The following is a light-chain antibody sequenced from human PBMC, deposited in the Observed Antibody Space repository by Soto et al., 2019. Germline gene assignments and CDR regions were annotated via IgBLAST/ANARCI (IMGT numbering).Light chain of an antibody. Sequence: DIQMTQSPSNLSASVGDRVTITCLASQSISSWLAWYQQKPGKAPKLLIYDASSLESGVPSRFSGSGSGTEFTLTISSLQHDDFATYYCQQYNSYPWTFGQGTKVDIK. V-gene: IGKV1-5*01. CDR2: DAS. CDR1: QSISSW. J-gene: IGKJ1*01. CDR3: QQYNSYPWT.